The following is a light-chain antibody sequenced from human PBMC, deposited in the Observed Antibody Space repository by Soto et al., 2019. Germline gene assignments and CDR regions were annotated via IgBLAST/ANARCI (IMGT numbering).Light chain of an antibody. J-gene: IGKJ2*01. CDR3: HQYGDSPYS. CDR1: QKISANY. CDR2: GSV. V-gene: IGKV3-20*01. Sequence: VVLTQSPGTLSLSLGERATLSCWATQKISANYIAWYQIKTGQPPRLLVHGSVSRAAGIPDRFSGTGSGADFTLTIARVEPEDFAVYFCHQYGDSPYSFGQGTKV.